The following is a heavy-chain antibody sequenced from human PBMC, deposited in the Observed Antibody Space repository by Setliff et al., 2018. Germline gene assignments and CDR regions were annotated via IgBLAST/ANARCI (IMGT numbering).Heavy chain of an antibody. J-gene: IGHJ4*02. D-gene: IGHD1-1*01. CDR1: GYTSSSYA. CDR3: ARTTGYRLEGDFDY. CDR2: ISASGDTT. Sequence: GGSLRLSCAASGYTSSSYAMTWVRQAPGKGLEWVSIISASGDTTYYADSVKGRFTISRDNSKNTLYLQMNSLRAEDTAVYYCARTTGYRLEGDFDYWGQGTLVTVSS. V-gene: IGHV3-23*01.